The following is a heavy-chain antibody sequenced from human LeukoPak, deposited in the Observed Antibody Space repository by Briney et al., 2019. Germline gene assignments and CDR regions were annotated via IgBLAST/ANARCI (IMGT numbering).Heavy chain of an antibody. D-gene: IGHD6-25*01. V-gene: IGHV4-39*01. Sequence: PSETLSLTCTVSGGSISSSSYYWGWIRQPPGKGLEWIGSIYYSGSTYYNPSLKSRVTISVDTSKNQFSLKLSSVTAADTAVYYCARSSGTGTFPYWGQGTLVTVSS. CDR1: GGSISSSSYY. CDR2: IYYSGST. CDR3: ARSSGTGTFPY. J-gene: IGHJ4*02.